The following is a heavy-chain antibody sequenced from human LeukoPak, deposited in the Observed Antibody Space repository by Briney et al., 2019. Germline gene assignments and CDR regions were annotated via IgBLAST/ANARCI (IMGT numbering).Heavy chain of an antibody. V-gene: IGHV3-30-3*01. CDR2: ISYDGSNK. Sequence: GGSLRLSCAASGFTFSSYAMHWVRQAPGKGLEWVAVISYDGSNKYYADSVKGRFTISRDNSKNTLYLQMNSLRAEDTAVYYCARDAVLLWFGELDYWGQGTLVTVSS. CDR3: ARDAVLLWFGELDY. J-gene: IGHJ4*02. CDR1: GFTFSSYA. D-gene: IGHD3-10*01.